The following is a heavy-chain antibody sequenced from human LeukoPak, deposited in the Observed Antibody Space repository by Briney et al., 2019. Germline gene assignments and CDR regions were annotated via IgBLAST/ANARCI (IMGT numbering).Heavy chain of an antibody. CDR3: ARERHDYYYMDV. J-gene: IGHJ6*03. Sequence: GGSLRLSCAASGFTVSSNYVSWVRQAPGKGLEWVSVIYSGGSTYYADSVKGRFTISRDNSKNTLYLQMNSLRAEDTAVYYCARERHDYYYMDVWGKGTTVTVSS. CDR1: GFTVSSNY. D-gene: IGHD1-1*01. CDR2: IYSGGST. V-gene: IGHV3-66*02.